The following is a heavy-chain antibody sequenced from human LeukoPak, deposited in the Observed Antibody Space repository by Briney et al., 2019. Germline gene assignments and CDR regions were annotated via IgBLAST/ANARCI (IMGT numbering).Heavy chain of an antibody. V-gene: IGHV3-66*01. D-gene: IGHD3-10*01. Sequence: GGSLRLSCAASGFTVSSNYMSWVRQAPGKGLEWVSVIYSGGSTYYADSVKGRFTISRDNSKNTLYLQINSLRAEDTAVYYCATYYYGSGSYTPLPFDYWGQGTLVTVSS. CDR3: ATYYYGSGSYTPLPFDY. CDR2: IYSGGST. J-gene: IGHJ4*02. CDR1: GFTVSSNY.